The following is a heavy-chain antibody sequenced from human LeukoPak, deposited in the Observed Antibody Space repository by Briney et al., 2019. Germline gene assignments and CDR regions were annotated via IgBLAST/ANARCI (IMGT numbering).Heavy chain of an antibody. CDR1: GDSVSSNSAA. Sequence: SQTLSLTCAISGDSVSSNSAAWNWIRQSPSRGLEWLGRTYYRSKWYNDYAVSVKSRITINPDTSKNQFSLQLNSVTPEDTAVYYCARDFSYDYVQGPPRFDPWGQGTLVTVSS. J-gene: IGHJ5*02. V-gene: IGHV6-1*01. D-gene: IGHD3-16*01. CDR3: ARDFSYDYVQGPPRFDP. CDR2: TYYRSKWYN.